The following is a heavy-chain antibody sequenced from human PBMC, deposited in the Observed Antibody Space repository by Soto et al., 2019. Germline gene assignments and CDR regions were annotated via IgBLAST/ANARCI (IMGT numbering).Heavy chain of an antibody. CDR1: GGTFSSYA. J-gene: IGHJ4*02. CDR3: ARDSKSSREDSSSWNFDY. V-gene: IGHV1-69*13. Sequence: SVKVSCKASGGTFSSYAISWVRQAPGQGLEWMGGIIPIFGTANYAQKFQGRVTITADESTSTAYMELSSLRSEDTAVYYCARDSKSSREDSSSWNFDYWGQGTLVTVSS. D-gene: IGHD6-13*01. CDR2: IIPIFGTA.